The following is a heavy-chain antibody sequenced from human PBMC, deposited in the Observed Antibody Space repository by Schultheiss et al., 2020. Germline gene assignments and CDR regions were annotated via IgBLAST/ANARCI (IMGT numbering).Heavy chain of an antibody. CDR1: GGSISSSSYY. CDR3: ASLYSTPTIDY. CDR2: IYTSGST. Sequence: SETLSLTFTVSGGSISSSSYYWGWIRQPPGKGLEWIGSIYTSGSTNYNPSLKSRVTISVDTSKNQFSLKLSSVTAADTAVYYCASLYSTPTIDYWGQGTLVTVSS. V-gene: IGHV4-39*07. J-gene: IGHJ4*02. D-gene: IGHD6-13*01.